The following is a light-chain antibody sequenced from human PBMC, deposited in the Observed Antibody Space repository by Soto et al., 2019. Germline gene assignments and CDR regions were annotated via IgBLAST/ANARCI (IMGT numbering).Light chain of an antibody. CDR3: QSYNDWPFA. CDR2: GGS. Sequence: MTQSPSSLSASVGDRVTITCRASESLFGFLAWYQQKPGQSPRLLIYGGSTRATGIPARFSGSGSATDFTLTISSLQSEDFAVYFCQSYNDWPFASGLGTKLEI. J-gene: IGKJ2*01. CDR1: ESLFGF. V-gene: IGKV3-15*01.